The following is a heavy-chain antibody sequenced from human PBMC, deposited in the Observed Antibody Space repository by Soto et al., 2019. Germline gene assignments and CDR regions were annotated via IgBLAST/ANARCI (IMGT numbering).Heavy chain of an antibody. CDR1: RVTFSAYS. V-gene: IGHV3-23*01. CDR3: ANYNSSPPKAEYYYYRMDG. Sequence: PGVSLRLFCAASRVTFSAYSMNWARQAPGKGLVWVSAISGRCGSTHYADSVTGRFTISRDNSTNTLYLQMNSRRAEDTAVYYCANYNSSPPKAEYYYYRMDGWGQGTTVTASS. J-gene: IGHJ6*02. D-gene: IGHD6-13*01. CDR2: ISGRCGST.